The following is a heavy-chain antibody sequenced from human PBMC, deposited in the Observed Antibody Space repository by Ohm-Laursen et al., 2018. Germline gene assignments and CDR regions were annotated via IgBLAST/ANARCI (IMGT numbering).Heavy chain of an antibody. J-gene: IGHJ4*02. CDR1: GYTFTSYG. V-gene: IGHV1-18*01. D-gene: IGHD4-17*01. CDR2: ISAYNGNT. CDR3: ARALKTSVTTWDFDY. Sequence: ASVKVSCKASGYTFTSYGISWVRRAPGQGLEWMGWISAYNGNTNYAQKLQGRVTMTTDTSTSTAYMELSSLRSDDTAVYYCARALKTSVTTWDFDYWGQGTLVTVSS.